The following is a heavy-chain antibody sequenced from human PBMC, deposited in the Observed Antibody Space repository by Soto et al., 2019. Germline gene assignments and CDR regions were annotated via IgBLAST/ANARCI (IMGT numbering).Heavy chain of an antibody. CDR1: GYTFTGYY. D-gene: IGHD6-19*01. V-gene: IGHV1-2*04. CDR3: AREGLGRAVAGDFDY. CDR2: INPNSGGT. Sequence: QVQLVQSGAEVKKPGASVKVSCKTSGYTFTGYYLHWVRQAPGQGLEWMGWINPNSGGTNYAQKFQGWVTMTRDTSITTAYMELSRLGSDDTAVYYCAREGLGRAVAGDFDYWGQGTLVTVSS. J-gene: IGHJ4*02.